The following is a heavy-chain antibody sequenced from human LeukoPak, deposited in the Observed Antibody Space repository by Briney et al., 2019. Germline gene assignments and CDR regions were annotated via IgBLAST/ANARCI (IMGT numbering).Heavy chain of an antibody. V-gene: IGHV1-18*01. D-gene: IGHD3-16*02. CDR2: ISAYNGNT. Sequence: ASVNVSCKASGYTFTSYGISWVRQAPGQGLEWMGWISAYNGNTNYAQNLRGRVTMTTDTSTNTAYMELRSLRSDDTAVYYCARGGSLYRIDYWGQGTLVTVSS. J-gene: IGHJ4*02. CDR1: GYTFTSYG. CDR3: ARGGSLYRIDY.